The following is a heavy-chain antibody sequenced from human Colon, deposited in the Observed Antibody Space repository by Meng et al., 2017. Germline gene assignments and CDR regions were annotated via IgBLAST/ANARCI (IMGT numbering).Heavy chain of an antibody. CDR3: AGGPWELDY. V-gene: IGHV4-61*01. CDR2: IDYSRSI. Sequence: ESGQGLVGPSETLSLPCTVPGGSVSSVSHSWSWIRQPPGKGLEWIGYIDYSRSINYYPSLKSRVTMSVDTSKNQFSLNLSSVTAADTAVYYCAGGPWELDYWGQGTLVTVSS. J-gene: IGHJ4*02. CDR1: GGSVSSVSHS. D-gene: IGHD1-26*01.